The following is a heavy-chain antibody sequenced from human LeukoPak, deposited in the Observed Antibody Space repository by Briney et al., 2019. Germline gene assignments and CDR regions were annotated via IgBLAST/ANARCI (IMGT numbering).Heavy chain of an antibody. J-gene: IGHJ4*02. D-gene: IGHD1-26*01. CDR1: GFTFDDYA. CDR2: ISWNSGSI. V-gene: IGHV3-9*01. Sequence: GRSLRLSCAASGFTFDDYAMHWVRQAPGKGLEWVSGISWNSGSIGYADSVKGRFTISRDNAKNSLYLQMNSLRAEDTALYYCAKDKTHYYSPFDYWGQGTLVTVSS. CDR3: AKDKTHYYSPFDY.